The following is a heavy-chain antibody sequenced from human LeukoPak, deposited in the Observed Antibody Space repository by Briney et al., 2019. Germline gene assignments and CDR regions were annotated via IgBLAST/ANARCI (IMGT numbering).Heavy chain of an antibody. V-gene: IGHV4-61*08. CDR3: ARGGVDRFDY. CDR1: GGSISSGGYS. Sequence: PSETLSLTCAVSGGSISSGGYSWSWIRQPPGKGLEWIGYIYYSGSTNYNPSLKGRVTISVDTSKNQFSLKLSSVTAADTAVYYCARGGVDRFDYWGQGTLVTVSS. D-gene: IGHD3-10*01. CDR2: IYYSGST. J-gene: IGHJ4*02.